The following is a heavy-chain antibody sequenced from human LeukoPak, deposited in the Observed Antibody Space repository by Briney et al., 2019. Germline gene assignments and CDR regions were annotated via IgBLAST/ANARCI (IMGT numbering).Heavy chain of an antibody. Sequence: KSSETLSLTCAVYGGSFSGYYWSWIRQPPGKVLEWIGEINHSGSTNYNPSLKSRVTISVDTSKNQFSLKLSSVTAADTAVYYCARGLWGGYNWFDPWGQGTLVTVSS. CDR2: INHSGST. CDR3: ARGLWGGYNWFDP. V-gene: IGHV4-34*01. D-gene: IGHD3-3*01. CDR1: GGSFSGYY. J-gene: IGHJ5*02.